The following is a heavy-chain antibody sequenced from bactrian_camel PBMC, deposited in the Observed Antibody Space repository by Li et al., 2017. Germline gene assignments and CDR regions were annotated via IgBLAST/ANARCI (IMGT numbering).Heavy chain of an antibody. Sequence: HVQLVESGGGSVQAGGSLRLSCVASGSVTVTKDYEYYCMGWFRQAPGKGLEWVSSIYTGDGSTNSADSVKGRFTISRDNTKNMLYLQMNSLKPEDTALYYCAKSQAMRYWGQGTQVTVS. D-gene: IGHD3*01. CDR1: GSVTVTKDYEYYC. CDR3: AKSQAMRY. V-gene: IGHV3S1*01. J-gene: IGHJ4*01. CDR2: IYTGDGST.